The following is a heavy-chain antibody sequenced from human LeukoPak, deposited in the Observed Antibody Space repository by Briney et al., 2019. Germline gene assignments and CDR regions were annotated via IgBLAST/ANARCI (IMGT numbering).Heavy chain of an antibody. Sequence: SETLSLTCTVSGGSISSYYWSWIRQPPGKGLEWIGYIYYSGSTNYNPSLQSRVTISVDTSKNQFSLKLSSVTAADTAVYYCARESSPLNYDFWSGYPRDYYYYMDVWGKGTTVTVSS. CDR1: GGSISSYY. V-gene: IGHV4-59*01. D-gene: IGHD3-3*01. CDR2: IYYSGST. CDR3: ARESSPLNYDFWSGYPRDYYYYMDV. J-gene: IGHJ6*03.